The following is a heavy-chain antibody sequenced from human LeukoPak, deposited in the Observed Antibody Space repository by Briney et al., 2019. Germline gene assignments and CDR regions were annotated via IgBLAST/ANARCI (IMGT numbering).Heavy chain of an antibody. V-gene: IGHV1-2*02. J-gene: IGHJ5*02. CDR2: INPNSGGT. D-gene: IGHD3-10*01. Sequence: ASVKVSCKASGYTFTGYYMHWVRQAPGQGLEWMGWINPNSGGTNYAQKFQGRVTMTRDTSISTAYMELSRLRSDDTAVYYCARARGMIYGSGSYYWFDPWGQGTLVTVSS. CDR1: GYTFTGYY. CDR3: ARARGMIYGSGSYYWFDP.